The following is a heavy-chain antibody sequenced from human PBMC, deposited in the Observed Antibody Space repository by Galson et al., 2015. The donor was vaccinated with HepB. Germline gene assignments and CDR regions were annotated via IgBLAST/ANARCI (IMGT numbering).Heavy chain of an antibody. CDR1: GYTLTELS. Sequence: SVKVSCKVSGYTLTELSMHWVRQAPGKGLEWMGGFDPEDGETIYAQKFQGRVTMTEDTSTDTAYMELSSLRSEDTAVYYCATTTTIFGTIPDYWGQGTLVTVSS. V-gene: IGHV1-24*01. D-gene: IGHD3-3*01. J-gene: IGHJ4*02. CDR3: ATTTTIFGTIPDY. CDR2: FDPEDGET.